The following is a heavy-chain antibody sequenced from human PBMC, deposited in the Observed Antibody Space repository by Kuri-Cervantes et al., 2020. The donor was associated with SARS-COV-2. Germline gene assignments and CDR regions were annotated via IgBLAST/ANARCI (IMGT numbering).Heavy chain of an antibody. D-gene: IGHD2-2*01. V-gene: IGHV1-69*13. J-gene: IGHJ4*02. Sequence: SVKVSCKASGGTFSSYAISWVRQAPGQGLEWMGGIIPIFGTANYAQKFQGRVTITADESTSTAYMELSSLRYEDTAVYYCARSHCSSTSCYALSDYWGQGTLVTVSS. CDR3: ARSHCSSTSCYALSDY. CDR2: IIPIFGTA. CDR1: GGTFSSYA.